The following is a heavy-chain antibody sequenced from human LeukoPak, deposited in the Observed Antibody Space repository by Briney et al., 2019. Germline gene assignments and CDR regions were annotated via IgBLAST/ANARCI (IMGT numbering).Heavy chain of an antibody. CDR3: ARISLGAIWGYYYGMDV. CDR2: IIPIFDTA. J-gene: IGHJ6*02. D-gene: IGHD1-26*01. CDR1: GGTFSSYS. Sequence: SVKVSCEASGGTFSSYSISWVRQAPGQGLEWMGGIIPIFDTADYAQKFQGRVTITADESTSTAYMELSSLRSEDTAVFYCARISLGAIWGYYYGMDVWGQGTTVTVSS. V-gene: IGHV1-69*13.